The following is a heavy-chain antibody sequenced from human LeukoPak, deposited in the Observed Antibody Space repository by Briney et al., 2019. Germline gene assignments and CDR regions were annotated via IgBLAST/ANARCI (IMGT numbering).Heavy chain of an antibody. D-gene: IGHD3-22*01. CDR2: IYTSGST. CDR3: ARDGGGYYDSSGPIDAFDI. V-gene: IGHV4-4*07. CDR1: GGSISSYY. Sequence: SETLSLTCTVSGGSISSYYWSWIRQPAGKGLEWIGRIYTSGSTNYNPSLKSRVTISVDTSKNQFSLKLSSVTAADTAVYYCARDGGGYYDSSGPIDAFDIWGQGTMVTVSS. J-gene: IGHJ3*02.